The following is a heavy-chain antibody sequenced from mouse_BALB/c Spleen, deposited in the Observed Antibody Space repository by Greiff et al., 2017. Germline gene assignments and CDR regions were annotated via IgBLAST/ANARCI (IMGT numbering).Heavy chain of an antibody. CDR3: ATLIYFGGFAY. J-gene: IGHJ3*01. V-gene: IGHV2-9*02. D-gene: IGHD2-1*01. CDR2: IWAGGST. CDR1: GFSLTSYG. Sequence: VQLQESGPGLVAPSQSLSITCTVSGFSLTSYGVHWVRQPPGKGLEWLGVIWAGGSTNYNSALMSRLSISKDNSKSQVFLKMNSLQTDDTAMYYCATLIYFGGFAYWGQGTLVTVSA.